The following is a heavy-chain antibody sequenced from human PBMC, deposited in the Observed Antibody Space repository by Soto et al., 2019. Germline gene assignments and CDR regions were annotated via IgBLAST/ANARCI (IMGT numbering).Heavy chain of an antibody. CDR1: GFTFSDHY. Sequence: GESLKISCVASGFTFSDHYMDWVRQAPGKGLEWVGRIKNKANGYKTEYAASVEGRITISRDDSKNSLSLQINSLKTEDTAVYFCARVRLGAPTRYFDYRGQGALVTVSS. CDR3: ARVRLGAPTRYFDY. D-gene: IGHD1-26*01. V-gene: IGHV3-72*01. J-gene: IGHJ4*02. CDR2: IKNKANGYKT.